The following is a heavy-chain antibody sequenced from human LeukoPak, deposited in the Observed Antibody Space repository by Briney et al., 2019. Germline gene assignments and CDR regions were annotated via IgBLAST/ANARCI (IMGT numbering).Heavy chain of an antibody. Sequence: GGFLRLSCAAAGITFSNYDMRWGRLAPDKRLELGAVIWYDGSNKYYADSVKGRFTISRDISKNTLNLQMNSLRVEDTAVYYCARDVSRGYLRPLDVWGQGTTVTVSS. J-gene: IGHJ6*02. V-gene: IGHV3-33*01. CDR3: ARDVSRGYLRPLDV. D-gene: IGHD5-18*01. CDR2: IWYDGSNK. CDR1: GITFSNYD.